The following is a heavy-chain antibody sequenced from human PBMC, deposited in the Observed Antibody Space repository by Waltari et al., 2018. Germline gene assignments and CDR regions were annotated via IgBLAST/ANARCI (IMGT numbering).Heavy chain of an antibody. CDR1: GGSISSSSYY. Sequence: QLQLQESGPGLVKPSETLSLTCTVSGGSISSSSYYWGWIRQPPGKGLEWIGEINHSGSTNYNPSLKSRVTISVDTSKNQFSLKLSSVTAADTAVYYCARLMIVVAKGYFDYWGQGTLVTVSS. D-gene: IGHD3-22*01. V-gene: IGHV4-39*07. J-gene: IGHJ4*02. CDR2: INHSGST. CDR3: ARLMIVVAKGYFDY.